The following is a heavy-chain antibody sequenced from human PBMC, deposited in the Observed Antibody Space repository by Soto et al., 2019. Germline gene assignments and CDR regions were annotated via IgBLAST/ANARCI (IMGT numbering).Heavy chain of an antibody. V-gene: IGHV3-30*18. CDR2: TSYDGSEK. D-gene: IGHD2-2*02. Sequence: QEQLVESGGGVVQPGKSLRLSCAASGFTFNTYGMHWVRQAPGKGLEWVAVTSYDGSEKYYVDSVKGRFTISKDNSKNTLYLQMNSLRPEDMAVYYCAKSPNFYCSSPNCYKYYFDHWGQGTRVTVSS. CDR3: AKSPNFYCSSPNCYKYYFDH. CDR1: GFTFNTYG. J-gene: IGHJ4*02.